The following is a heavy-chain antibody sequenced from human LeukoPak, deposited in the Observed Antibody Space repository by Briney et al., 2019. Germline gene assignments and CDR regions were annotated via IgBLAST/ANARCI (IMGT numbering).Heavy chain of an antibody. CDR1: GFTISSYS. V-gene: IGHV3-21*01. J-gene: IGHJ4*02. CDR2: ISSSSSYI. Sequence: PGGSLRLSCAASGFTISSYSMNWVRQAPGKGLEWVSSISSSSSYIYYADSVKGRFTISRDNAKNSLFLQMNSLRAEDTAVYYCVTAPTRTYSVYWGQGTLVTVSS. CDR3: VTAPTRTYSVY. D-gene: IGHD2-15*01.